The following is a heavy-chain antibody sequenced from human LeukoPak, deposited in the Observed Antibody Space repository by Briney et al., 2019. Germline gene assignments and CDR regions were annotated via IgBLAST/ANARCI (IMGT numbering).Heavy chain of an antibody. CDR3: AKVPYSDYGSGRPPFMDV. V-gene: IGHV3-23*01. CDR2: VGTSGDNT. J-gene: IGHJ6*02. D-gene: IGHD3-10*01. CDR1: GFSFSGYV. Sequence: GGSLRLSCAASGFSFSGYVMSWVRQAPGKGLEWVSAVGTSGDNTYYADSVKGRFTIARDNSRDTLSLQMNSLRAEDTAIHYCAKVPYSDYGSGRPPFMDVWGQGTTVAVSS.